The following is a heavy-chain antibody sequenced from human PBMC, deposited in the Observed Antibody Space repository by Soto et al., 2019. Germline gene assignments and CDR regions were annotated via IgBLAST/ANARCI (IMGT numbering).Heavy chain of an antibody. CDR3: AKRAVGIYFDY. Sequence: EVQLLESGGGLVQPGGSLRLSCAVSGFTFSSYAMNWVRQAPGKGLEWVSVISGSGGSTYYADSVKGRLTISRDNSKNTLYLQMNSLRAVDTAVYYCAKRAVGIYFDYWGQGTLVNVSS. V-gene: IGHV3-23*01. D-gene: IGHD6-13*01. J-gene: IGHJ4*02. CDR2: ISGSGGST. CDR1: GFTFSSYA.